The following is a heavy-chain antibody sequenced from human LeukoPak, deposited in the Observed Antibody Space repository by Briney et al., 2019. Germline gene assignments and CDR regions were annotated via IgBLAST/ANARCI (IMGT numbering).Heavy chain of an antibody. CDR2: ISDDGSNK. CDR3: AKAIGGTFYRNSYYYYGLDV. CDR1: GFTFSTYG. J-gene: IGHJ6*04. D-gene: IGHD1-26*01. Sequence: GKSLRLSCAASGFTFSTYGIHWVRQAPGQGLEWVAVISDDGSNKYYADYVKGRFTISRDNSKNTLYLQMNSLRVEDTAVYYCAKAIGGTFYRNSYYYYGLDVWGKGTTVTVSS. V-gene: IGHV3-30*18.